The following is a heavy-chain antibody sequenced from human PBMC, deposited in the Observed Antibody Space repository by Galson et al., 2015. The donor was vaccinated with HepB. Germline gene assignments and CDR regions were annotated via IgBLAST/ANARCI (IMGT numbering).Heavy chain of an antibody. Sequence: SVKVSCKASGYTFTSYGISWVRQAPGRGLEWMGWIGVYNGNTHYTGDLQGRVTMATHTSTGTVSMELRSLRSDDTAVYYCARDGVSTGPHMGDYYHYGMDVWGQGTTVTVSS. CDR3: ARDGVSTGPHMGDYYHYGMDV. V-gene: IGHV1-18*01. CDR2: IGVYNGNT. J-gene: IGHJ6*02. D-gene: IGHD1-26*01. CDR1: GYTFTSYG.